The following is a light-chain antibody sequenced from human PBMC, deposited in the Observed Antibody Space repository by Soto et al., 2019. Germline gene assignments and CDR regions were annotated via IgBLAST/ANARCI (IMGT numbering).Light chain of an antibody. CDR3: QQSYSTPLT. J-gene: IGKJ4*01. V-gene: IGKV1-39*01. Sequence: DIQMTQSPSSLSASVGDRVTITCRASQSISSYLNWYHQKPGKAPKLLIYAASSLQSEVPSRFSGSGSGTDFTLTISSLQPEDFATYYCQQSYSTPLTFGGGTKVEIK. CDR1: QSISSY. CDR2: AAS.